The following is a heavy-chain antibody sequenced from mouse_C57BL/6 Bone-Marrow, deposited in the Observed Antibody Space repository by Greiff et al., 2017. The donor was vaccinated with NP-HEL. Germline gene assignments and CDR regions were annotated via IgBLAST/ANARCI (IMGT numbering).Heavy chain of an antibody. J-gene: IGHJ2*01. CDR3: TSSLDY. CDR2: IDPETGGT. V-gene: IGHV1-15*01. Sequence: VQLQQSGAELVRPGASVTLSCKASGYTFTDYEMHWVKQTPVPGLEWIGAIDPETGGTAYNQKFKGKAILTADKSSSTAYMELRSLTSEDSAVYYCTSSLDYWGQGTTLTVSS. CDR1: GYTFTDYE.